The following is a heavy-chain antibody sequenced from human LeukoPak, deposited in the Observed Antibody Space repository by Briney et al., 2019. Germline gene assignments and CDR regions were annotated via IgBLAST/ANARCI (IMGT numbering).Heavy chain of an antibody. Sequence: SETLSLTCTVSGGSISSSSYYWGWIRQPPGKGLEWIGSIYYSGSTYYNPSLKSRVTISVDTSKNQFSLKLSSVTAADTAVYYCARQADIVVHWFDPWGQGTLVTVSS. D-gene: IGHD2-15*01. J-gene: IGHJ5*02. V-gene: IGHV4-39*01. CDR2: IYYSGST. CDR3: ARQADIVVHWFDP. CDR1: GGSISSSSYY.